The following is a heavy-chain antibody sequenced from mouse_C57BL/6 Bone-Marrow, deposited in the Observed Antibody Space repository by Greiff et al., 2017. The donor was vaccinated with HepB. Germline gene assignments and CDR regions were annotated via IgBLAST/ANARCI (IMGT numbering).Heavy chain of an antibody. D-gene: IGHD1-1*01. J-gene: IGHJ4*01. CDR1: GFTFSSYG. Sequence: EVHLVESGGDLVKPGGSLKLSCAASGFTFSSYGMSWVRQTPDKRLEWVATISSGGSYTYYPDSVKGRFTISRDNAKNTLYLQMSSLKSEDTAMYYCARHFTTVPPAMDYWGQGTSVTVSS. CDR3: ARHFTTVPPAMDY. CDR2: ISSGGSYT. V-gene: IGHV5-6*01.